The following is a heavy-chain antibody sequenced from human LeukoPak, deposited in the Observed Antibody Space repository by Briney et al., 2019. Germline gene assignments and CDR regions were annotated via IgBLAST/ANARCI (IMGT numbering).Heavy chain of an antibody. V-gene: IGHV1-18*01. CDR2: ISAYNGNT. D-gene: IGHD3-22*01. CDR3: ARDTYYYDSSGYRNFDY. Sequence: ASVKVSCKASGYTFTSYGISWVRQPPGQGLEWMGWISAYNGNTNYAQKLQGRVTMTTDTSTSTAYMELRSLRSDDTAVYYCARDTYYYDSSGYRNFDYWGQGTLVTVSS. CDR1: GYTFTSYG. J-gene: IGHJ4*02.